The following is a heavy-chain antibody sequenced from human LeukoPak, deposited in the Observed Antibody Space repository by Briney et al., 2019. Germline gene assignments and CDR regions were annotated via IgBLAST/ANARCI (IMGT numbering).Heavy chain of an antibody. CDR2: IKQDGSEK. Sequence: GGSLRLSCAASGFTFGDTWMNWVRQVPGQGLEWVANIKQDGSEKFYVASVKGRFTISRGNGKSSLYLQINSLRAEDTALYYCATSYDMGWLIGYWGQGTLVTVSS. J-gene: IGHJ4*02. CDR1: GFTFGDTW. CDR3: ATSYDMGWLIGY. V-gene: IGHV3-7*03. D-gene: IGHD3/OR15-3a*01.